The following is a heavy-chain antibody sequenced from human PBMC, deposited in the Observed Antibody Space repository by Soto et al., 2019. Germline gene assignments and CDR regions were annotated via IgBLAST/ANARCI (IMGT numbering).Heavy chain of an antibody. Sequence: SETLSLTCAVYGGSFSGYYWSWIRQPPGKGLEWIGEINHSGSTNYNPSLKSRVTISVDTSKNQFSLKLSSVTAADTAVYYCARSQPRIGYCSGRSCYTAWSYYYGMDVWGQGTTVTVSS. V-gene: IGHV4-34*01. CDR2: INHSGST. CDR3: ARSQPRIGYCSGRSCYTAWSYYYGMDV. J-gene: IGHJ6*02. CDR1: GGSFSGYY. D-gene: IGHD2-15*01.